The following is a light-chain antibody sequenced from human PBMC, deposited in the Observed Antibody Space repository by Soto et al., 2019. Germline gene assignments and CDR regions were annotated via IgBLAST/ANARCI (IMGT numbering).Light chain of an antibody. CDR3: SSYTSSSTYV. J-gene: IGLJ1*01. V-gene: IGLV2-14*01. CDR2: EVS. CDR1: SSDVDGYNY. Sequence: QSALTQPASGGGSPGLSITISCTGTSSDVDGYNYVSWYQQHPGQAPKLMIYEVSNRPSGVSNRFSGSTSGNTASLTISGLQAEDEADYYCSSYTSSSTYVFGTGTKVTVL.